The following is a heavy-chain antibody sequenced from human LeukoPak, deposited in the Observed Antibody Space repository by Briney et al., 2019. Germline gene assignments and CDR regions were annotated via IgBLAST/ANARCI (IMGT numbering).Heavy chain of an antibody. CDR3: TRLYDYVWGSYYPFDY. CDR1: GGSISSSSYY. V-gene: IGHV4-39*01. J-gene: IGHJ4*02. CDR2: IYYSGST. Sequence: SETLSLTCTVSGGSISSSSYYWGWIRQPPGKGLEWIGSIYYSGSTYYNPSLKSRVTISVDTSKNQFSLKLSSVTAADTAVYYCTRLYDYVWGSYYPFDYWGQGTLVTVSS. D-gene: IGHD3-16*01.